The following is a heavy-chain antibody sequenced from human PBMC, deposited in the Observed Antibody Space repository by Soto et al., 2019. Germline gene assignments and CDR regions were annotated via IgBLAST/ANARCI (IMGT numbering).Heavy chain of an antibody. V-gene: IGHV3-30-3*01. CDR2: ISYDGSNK. Sequence: GGSLRLSCAASGFTFSSYAMHWVRQAPGKGLEWVAVISYDGSNKYYADSVKGRFTISRDNSKNTLYLQMNSLRAEDTAVYYCARTLRATPGGYYYYYYGMDVWGQGTTVTVSS. CDR3: ARTLRATPGGYYYYYYGMDV. CDR1: GFTFSSYA. J-gene: IGHJ6*02. D-gene: IGHD1-1*01.